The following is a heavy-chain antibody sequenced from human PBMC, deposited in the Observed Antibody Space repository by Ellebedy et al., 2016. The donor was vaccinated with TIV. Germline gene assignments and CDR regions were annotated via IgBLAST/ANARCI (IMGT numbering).Heavy chain of an antibody. J-gene: IGHJ6*02. CDR2: IIPIFGTA. CDR3: ARGRGYSYGPHYYYYGMDV. V-gene: IGHV1-69*13. D-gene: IGHD5-18*01. CDR1: GGTFSSYA. Sequence: SVKVSCXASGGTFSSYAISWVRQAPGQGLEWMGGIIPIFGTANYAQKFQGRVTITADESTSTAYMELSSLRSEDTAVYYCARGRGYSYGPHYYYYGMDVWGQGTTVTVSS.